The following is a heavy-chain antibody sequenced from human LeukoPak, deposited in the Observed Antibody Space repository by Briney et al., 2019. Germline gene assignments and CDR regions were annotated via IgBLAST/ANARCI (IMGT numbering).Heavy chain of an antibody. Sequence: PSETLSLICAVYGGSFSGYYWSWIRQPPGKGLEWSGEINHSGSTNYNPSLKSRVTISVDTSKNQFSLKLSSVTAADTAVYYCARVLRWEVVVAATYGWFDPWGQGTLVTVSS. J-gene: IGHJ5*02. CDR2: INHSGST. CDR3: ARVLRWEVVVAATYGWFDP. D-gene: IGHD2-15*01. CDR1: GGSFSGYY. V-gene: IGHV4-34*01.